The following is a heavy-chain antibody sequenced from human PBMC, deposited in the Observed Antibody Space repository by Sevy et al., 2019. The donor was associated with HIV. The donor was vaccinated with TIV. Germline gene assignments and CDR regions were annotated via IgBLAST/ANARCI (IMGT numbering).Heavy chain of an antibody. CDR1: GGSISSGGYS. Sequence: SETLSLTCAVSGGSISSGGYSWSWIRQPPGKGLEWIGYIYHSGSTYYNPSLKSRVTISVDRSKNQFSQKLSSVTAADTAVFYCARGRYCSGGSCDFDYWGQGTLVTVSS. J-gene: IGHJ4*02. D-gene: IGHD2-15*01. CDR3: ARGRYCSGGSCDFDY. V-gene: IGHV4-30-2*01. CDR2: IYHSGST.